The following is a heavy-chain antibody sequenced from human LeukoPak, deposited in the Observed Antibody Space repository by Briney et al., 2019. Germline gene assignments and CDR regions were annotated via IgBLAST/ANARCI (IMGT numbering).Heavy chain of an antibody. CDR2: IYYTGST. CDR1: GSSITSVSHY. CDR3: ARRWGNIVGVTYEY. D-gene: IGHD3-16*01. Sequence: PSETLSLTCTISGSSITSVSHYWGWIRQPPGKGLEWIGDIYYTGSTYYSPSLRSRVTMSVHTFENQFSLRLNSVTAVDTAVYYCARRWGNIVGVTYEYWGQGTLVTVSS. V-gene: IGHV4-39*01. J-gene: IGHJ4*02.